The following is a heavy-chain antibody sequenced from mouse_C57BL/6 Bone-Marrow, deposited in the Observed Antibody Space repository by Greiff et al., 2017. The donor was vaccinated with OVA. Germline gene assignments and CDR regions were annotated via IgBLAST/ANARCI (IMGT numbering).Heavy chain of an antibody. J-gene: IGHJ3*01. Sequence: QVTLNESGPGILQPSQTLSLTCSFSGFSLSTFGMGVGWIRQPSGKGLEWLAHIWWDDDKYYNPALKSRLTISKDTSKNQVCLKIANVDTADTATYYCARSYYSNSYWFAYWGQGTLVTVSA. D-gene: IGHD2-5*01. CDR1: GFSLSTFGMG. CDR3: ARSYYSNSYWFAY. CDR2: IWWDDDK. V-gene: IGHV8-8*01.